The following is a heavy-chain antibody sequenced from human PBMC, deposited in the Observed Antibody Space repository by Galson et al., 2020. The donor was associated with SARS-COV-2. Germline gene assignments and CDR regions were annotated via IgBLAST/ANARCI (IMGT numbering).Heavy chain of an antibody. Sequence: SETLSLTCTVSGASISSRSYYWGWIRQPPGKGLEWIGSIYHSGSTYYNPSLKSRVTVSVDTSKNQFSLKVNSLTDADTAVYYCARAFGGGTTRGAVIYFDYWGQGTLVTVSS. V-gene: IGHV4-39*07. D-gene: IGHD2-2*01. CDR3: ARAFGGGTTRGAVIYFDY. CDR2: IYHSGST. CDR1: GASISSRSYY. J-gene: IGHJ4*02.